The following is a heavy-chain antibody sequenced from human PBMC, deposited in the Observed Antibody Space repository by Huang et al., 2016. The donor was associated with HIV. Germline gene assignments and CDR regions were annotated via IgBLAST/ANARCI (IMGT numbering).Heavy chain of an antibody. CDR2: VDPSGAP. J-gene: IGHJ4*02. V-gene: IGHV4-34*01. Sequence: QVQLQQWGAGLLKPSETLSLTCAVYVGSFSSYSWSWIRQSPGTGLHWVREVDPSGAPTCDPSLQSRLAISVGTSKNQFSLRLTSVTAADTAVYYCASRRPRVRGGGGDFPSWGQGTLVTVSS. CDR1: VGSFSSYS. CDR3: ASRRPRVRGGGGDFPS. D-gene: IGHD3-10*01.